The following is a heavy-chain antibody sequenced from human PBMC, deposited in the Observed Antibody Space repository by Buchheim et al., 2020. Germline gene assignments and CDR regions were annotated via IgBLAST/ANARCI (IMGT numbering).Heavy chain of an antibody. CDR3: AGAESYYYGMDV. J-gene: IGHJ6*02. CDR1: GFTFSAYA. CDR2: ISYDGSNK. Sequence: QVQLVESGGGVVQPGRSLRLSCAASGFTFSAYAMHWVRQAPGKGLEWVAVISYDGSNKYYADSVKGRFTISRDNSKNTLYLQMNSLRAEDTAVYYCAGAESYYYGMDVWGQGTT. V-gene: IGHV3-30-3*01. D-gene: IGHD3-10*01.